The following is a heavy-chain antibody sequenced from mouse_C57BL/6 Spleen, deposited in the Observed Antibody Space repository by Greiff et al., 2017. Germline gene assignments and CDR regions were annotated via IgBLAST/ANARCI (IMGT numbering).Heavy chain of an antibody. CDR2: IDPNSGGT. V-gene: IGHV1-72*01. J-gene: IGHJ4*01. CDR1: GYTFTSYW. CDR3: ARWDTTEVGDYYAMDY. D-gene: IGHD1-1*01. Sequence: QVQLQQPGAELVKPGASVKLSCKASGYTFTSYWMHWVKQRPGRGLEWIGRIDPNSGGTKYNEKFKSKATLTVDKPSSTAYMQLSSLTSEDSAVYYCARWDTTEVGDYYAMDYWGQGTSVTVSS.